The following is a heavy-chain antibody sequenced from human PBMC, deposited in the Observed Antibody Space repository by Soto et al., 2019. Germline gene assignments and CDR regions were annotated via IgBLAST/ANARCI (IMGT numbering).Heavy chain of an antibody. CDR3: SRGVSLYWYFDL. Sequence: QVQLVQSVAEVKKPGASVKVSCKASGYTFTSYAMHWVRQAPGQRLEWMGWINAGNGNTKYSQKFQGRVTITRDTSASTAYMELSSLRSEDTAVYYCSRGVSLYWYFDLWGRGTLVTVSS. CDR1: GYTFTSYA. V-gene: IGHV1-3*01. J-gene: IGHJ2*01. CDR2: INAGNGNT.